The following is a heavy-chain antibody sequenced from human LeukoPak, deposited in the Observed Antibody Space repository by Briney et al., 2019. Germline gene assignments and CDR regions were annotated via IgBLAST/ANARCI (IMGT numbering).Heavy chain of an antibody. Sequence: SQTLSLTCTVSGGSISSGDYYWSWIRQPPGKGLEWIGYIYYSGSTYYNPSLKSRVTISVDTSRNQFSLKLSSVTAADTAVYYCTRDGPRSSGYPDNWGQGTLVTVSS. CDR3: TRDGPRSSGYPDN. CDR2: IYYSGST. D-gene: IGHD3-22*01. CDR1: GGSISSGDYY. J-gene: IGHJ4*02. V-gene: IGHV4-31*03.